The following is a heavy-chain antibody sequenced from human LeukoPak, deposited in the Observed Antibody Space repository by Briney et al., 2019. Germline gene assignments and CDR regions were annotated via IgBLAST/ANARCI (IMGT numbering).Heavy chain of an antibody. V-gene: IGHV4-39*07. J-gene: IGHJ4*02. Sequence: SETLSLTCTVSGGSISSSSYYWGWIRQPPGKGLEWIGSIYYSGSTYYNPSLKSRVTISVDTSKNQFSLTLSSVTAADTAVYYCARGQKYKYGYTVTELGSGYFDYWGQGTLVTVSS. CDR2: IYYSGST. CDR1: GGSISSSSYY. D-gene: IGHD5-18*01. CDR3: ARGQKYKYGYTVTELGSGYFDY.